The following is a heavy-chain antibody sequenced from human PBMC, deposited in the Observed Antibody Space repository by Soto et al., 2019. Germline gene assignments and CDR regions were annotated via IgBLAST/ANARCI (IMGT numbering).Heavy chain of an antibody. J-gene: IGHJ4*02. V-gene: IGHV4-31*03. CDR1: GGSITSGGYY. Sequence: QVQLQESGPGLVKPSQTLSLTCTVSGGSITSGGYYWSWIRQHPGKGLEWIGYIYYSGSTFYNPSLRSRLTISVDTSTNQFSLKLNSVTAADTAVYYCARGLLRPRIAVAGILYFDNWGQGTLVTVSS. CDR3: ARGLLRPRIAVAGILYFDN. D-gene: IGHD6-19*01. CDR2: IYYSGST.